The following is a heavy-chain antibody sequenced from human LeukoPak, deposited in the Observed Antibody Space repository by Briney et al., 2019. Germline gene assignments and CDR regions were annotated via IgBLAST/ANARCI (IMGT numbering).Heavy chain of an antibody. D-gene: IGHD6-13*01. J-gene: IGHJ4*02. CDR3: ARAAGGSSWYMLDQ. V-gene: IGHV3-7*01. CDR2: IKQDGSEK. Sequence: GGSLRLSCAASGFIFNNYWMNWVRQTPGKGLEWVANIKQDGSEKYYVDSVKGRFTISRDNAKNSLYLHMNSLRVEDTAVCYCARAAGGSSWYMLDQWGQGTLVTVSS. CDR1: GFIFNNYW.